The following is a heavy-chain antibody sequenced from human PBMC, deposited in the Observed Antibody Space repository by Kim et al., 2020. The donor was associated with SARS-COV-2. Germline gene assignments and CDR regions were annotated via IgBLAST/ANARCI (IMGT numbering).Heavy chain of an antibody. V-gene: IGHV3-23*01. J-gene: IGHJ4*02. Sequence: GGSLRLSCAASGFTFSSYAMSWVRQAPGKGLEWVSAISGSGGSTYYADSVKGRFTISRDNSKNTLYLQMNSLRAEDTAVYYCANPSAPYCSSTSCYGGQFDYWGQGTLVTVSS. CDR3: ANPSAPYCSSTSCYGGQFDY. CDR1: GFTFSSYA. D-gene: IGHD2-2*01. CDR2: ISGSGGST.